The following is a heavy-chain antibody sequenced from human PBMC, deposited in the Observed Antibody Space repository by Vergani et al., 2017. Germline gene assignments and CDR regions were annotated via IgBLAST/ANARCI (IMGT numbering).Heavy chain of an antibody. Sequence: EVQLLESGGGLVQPGGSLRLSCAASGFTFSSYAMSWVRQAPGKGLEWVSAISGSGGSTGYADSVKGRFTISRDNAKNSLYLQMNSLRAEDTALYHCARGSGGLGAPPFDYWGQGTLVTVSS. CDR3: ARGSGGLGAPPFDY. CDR2: ISGSGGST. CDR1: GFTFSSYA. V-gene: IGHV3-23*01. J-gene: IGHJ4*02. D-gene: IGHD3/OR15-3a*01.